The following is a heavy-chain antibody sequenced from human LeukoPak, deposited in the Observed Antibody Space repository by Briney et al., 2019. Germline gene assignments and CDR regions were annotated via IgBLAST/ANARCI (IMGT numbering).Heavy chain of an antibody. CDR2: IYGGGST. V-gene: IGHV3-53*01. J-gene: IGHJ6*03. CDR1: GFTVSSNY. D-gene: IGHD6-6*01. CDR3: ARDMYSSSSMNYYYYYYMDV. Sequence: HPGGSLRLSCAASGFTVSSNYMRWGRQAPRKGLEWVSVIYGGGSTYYSDSVKGRFTISRDNSKNTLYLQMNSLRAEDTAVYYCARDMYSSSSMNYYYYYYMDVWGKGTTVTVSS.